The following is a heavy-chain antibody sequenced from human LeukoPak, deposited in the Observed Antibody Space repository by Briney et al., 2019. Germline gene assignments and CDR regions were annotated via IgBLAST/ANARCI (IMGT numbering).Heavy chain of an antibody. J-gene: IGHJ4*02. CDR3: AKDLNPNWNYDHVFDY. D-gene: IGHD1-7*01. CDR1: GFTFSDYW. Sequence: GGSLRLSCAASGFTFSDYWMSWVRQAPGKGLEWVANVKQDGGEKHYIDSVKGRFTISRDNAENSIYLQMSSLRAEDTAIYYCAKDLNPNWNYDHVFDYWGQGTLVTVSS. V-gene: IGHV3-7*01. CDR2: VKQDGGEK.